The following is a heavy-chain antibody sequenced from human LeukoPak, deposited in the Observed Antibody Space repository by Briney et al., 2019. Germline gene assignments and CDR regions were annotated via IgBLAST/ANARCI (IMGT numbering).Heavy chain of an antibody. Sequence: SETLSLTCTVSGGSINYYYWNWIRQPAGKGLEWIGRIYTSGSTNYSPSLKSRVSMSVDRSKNQFSLRLTSVTAAGTAIYYCATNAGRVAAGAFDIWGQGTMVTVST. D-gene: IGHD6-19*01. V-gene: IGHV4-4*07. CDR2: IYTSGST. CDR1: GGSINYYY. J-gene: IGHJ3*02. CDR3: ATNAGRVAAGAFDI.